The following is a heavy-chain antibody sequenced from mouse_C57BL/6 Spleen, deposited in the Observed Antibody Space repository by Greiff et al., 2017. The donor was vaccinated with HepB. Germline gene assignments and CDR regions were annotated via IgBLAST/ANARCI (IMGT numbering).Heavy chain of an antibody. Sequence: QVQLKESGAELVKPGASVKLSCKASGYTFTSYWMHWVKQRPGQGLEWIGMIHPNSGSTNYNEKFKSKATLTVDKSSSTAYMQLSSLTSEDSAVYYCAGDGYYYAMDYWGQGTSVTVSS. CDR2: IHPNSGST. CDR3: AGDGYYYAMDY. V-gene: IGHV1-64*01. J-gene: IGHJ4*01. D-gene: IGHD2-3*01. CDR1: GYTFTSYW.